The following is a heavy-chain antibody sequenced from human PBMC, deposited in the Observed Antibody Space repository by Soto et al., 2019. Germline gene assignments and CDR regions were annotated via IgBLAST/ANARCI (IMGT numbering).Heavy chain of an antibody. CDR3: ARGVASSD. CDR1: GLTFRSDS. V-gene: IGHV1-69*01. CDR2: IIPISRTP. D-gene: IGHD5-12*01. Sequence: QVQLVQSEAEVKKPGSSVKVSCKSSGLTFRSDSISWVRQAPGQGLEWMGGIIPISRTPTYAQKFQGRVTISADESTRTAYMEVTSLTFEDTAVYYCARGVASSDWDQGTLVTVSS. J-gene: IGHJ4*02.